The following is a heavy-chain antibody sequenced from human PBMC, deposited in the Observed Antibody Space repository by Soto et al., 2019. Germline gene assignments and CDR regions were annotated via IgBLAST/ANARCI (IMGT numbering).Heavy chain of an antibody. D-gene: IGHD2-21*02. CDR1: GFSLSDAIMG. V-gene: IGHV2-26*01. CDR3: ARIIGDWGRWLCDY. CDR2: IFSTDEK. Sequence: QVILKESGPALGHSTETRTLTCTVAGFSLSDAIMGVAGIRQPPGTALEWLAHIFSTDEKSYRTSLRSSLTISKDTSKSQVVLTMINLDPVDTATYYCARIIGDWGRWLCDYGGQGSLVTVSS. J-gene: IGHJ4*02.